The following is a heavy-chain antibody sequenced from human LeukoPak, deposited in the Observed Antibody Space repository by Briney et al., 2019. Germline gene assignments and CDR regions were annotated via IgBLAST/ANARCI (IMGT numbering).Heavy chain of an antibody. CDR2: IIPILGIA. J-gene: IGHJ4*02. Sequence: ASVKVSCKASGGTFSSYAISWVRQAPGQGLEWMGRIIPILGIANYAQKFQGRVTITADKSTSTAYMELSSLRSEDTAVYYCARGPEMATTRRHFDFWGQGTLVTVSS. CDR1: GGTFSSYA. V-gene: IGHV1-69*04. D-gene: IGHD5-24*01. CDR3: ARGPEMATTRRHFDF.